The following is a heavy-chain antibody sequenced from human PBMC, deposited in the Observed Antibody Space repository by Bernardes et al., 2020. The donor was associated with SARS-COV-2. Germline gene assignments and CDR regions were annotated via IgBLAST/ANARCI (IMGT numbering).Heavy chain of an antibody. Sequence: GSLRLSCAASGFTFSTYAMHWVRQAPGKGLEYVSGISFNGFSTEYADSVKGRFSISRDNSKNTLLLQVGSLRVEDMAVYYCARVVYSSGYYFLDYWGQGILVTVSS. CDR3: ARVVYSSGYYFLDY. CDR2: ISFNGFST. D-gene: IGHD6-19*01. CDR1: GFTFSTYA. J-gene: IGHJ4*02. V-gene: IGHV3-64*02.